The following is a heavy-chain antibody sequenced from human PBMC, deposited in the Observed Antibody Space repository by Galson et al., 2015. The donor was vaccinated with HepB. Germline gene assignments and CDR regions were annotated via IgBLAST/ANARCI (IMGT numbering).Heavy chain of an antibody. CDR3: VRQYDTSGYYAY. CDR1: GGTFSSHT. Sequence: SCKASGGTFSSHTISWVRQAPGQGLQWMGGIIPMFGSGNYAQKFQGRVTITADESKSTIYMELSSLRSEDTAVYYCVRQYDTSGYYAYWGQGTLVTVSS. D-gene: IGHD3-22*01. CDR2: IIPMFGSG. J-gene: IGHJ4*02. V-gene: IGHV1-69*01.